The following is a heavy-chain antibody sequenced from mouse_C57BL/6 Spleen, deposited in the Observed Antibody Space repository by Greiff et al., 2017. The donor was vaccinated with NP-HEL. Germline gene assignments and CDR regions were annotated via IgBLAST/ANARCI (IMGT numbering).Heavy chain of an antibody. J-gene: IGHJ2*01. D-gene: IGHD2-1*01. CDR3: ARRCFEELLDFDY. Sequence: EVQVVESGGGLVKPGGSLKLSCAASGFTFSDYGMHWVRQAPEKGLEWVAYISSGSSTIYYADTVKGRFTISRDNAKNTLFLQMTSLRSEDTAMYYCARRCFEELLDFDYWGQGTTLTVSS. CDR1: GFTFSDYG. V-gene: IGHV5-17*01. CDR2: ISSGSSTI.